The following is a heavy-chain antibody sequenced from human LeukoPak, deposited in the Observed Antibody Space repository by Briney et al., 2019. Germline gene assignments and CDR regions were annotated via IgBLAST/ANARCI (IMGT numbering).Heavy chain of an antibody. Sequence: GESLKISCKGSGYSFAIYWIGWVRQMPGKGLEWMGIIYPGDSDTRYSPSFEGQVTISADRSISTASLQWGSLKASDTAMYYCARRGYCSGGNCFSNAFDIWGQGTTVTVSS. D-gene: IGHD2-15*01. J-gene: IGHJ3*02. CDR1: GYSFAIYW. CDR2: IYPGDSDT. CDR3: ARRGYCSGGNCFSNAFDI. V-gene: IGHV5-51*01.